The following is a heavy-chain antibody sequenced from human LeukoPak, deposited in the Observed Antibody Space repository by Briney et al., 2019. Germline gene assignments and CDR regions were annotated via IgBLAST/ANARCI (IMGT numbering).Heavy chain of an antibody. CDR2: IYHSGST. V-gene: IGHV4-4*02. CDR1: GGSISSSNW. CDR3: ARAAGGPYYYDSSGYQEYYYYGMDV. D-gene: IGHD3-22*01. Sequence: SGTLSLTCAVSGGSISSSNWWSWVRQPPGKGLEWIGEIYHSGSTNYNPSLKSRVTISVDKSKNQFSLKLSSVTAADTAVYYCARAAGGPYYYDSSGYQEYYYYGMDVWGQGTTVTVSS. J-gene: IGHJ6*02.